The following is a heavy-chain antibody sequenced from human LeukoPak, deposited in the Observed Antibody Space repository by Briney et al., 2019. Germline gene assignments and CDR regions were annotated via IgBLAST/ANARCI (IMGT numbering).Heavy chain of an antibody. D-gene: IGHD3-16*01. CDR1: GYIFTGYN. V-gene: IGHV1-2*02. CDR2: IYPNSGVT. J-gene: IGHJ6*02. Sequence: ASVKVSCKASGYIFTGYNMHWVRQAPGQGLEWMGWIYPNSGVTNYAQKFQGRVTMTRDTSISTAYMELSRLRSEDTAVYHCARVRMGGYYYGMDVWGQGTTVTVSS. CDR3: ARVRMGGYYYGMDV.